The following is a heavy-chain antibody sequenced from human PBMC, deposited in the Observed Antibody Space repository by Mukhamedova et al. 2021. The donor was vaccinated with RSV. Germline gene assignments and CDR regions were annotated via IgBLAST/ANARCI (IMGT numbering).Heavy chain of an antibody. Sequence: MPGKGLEWMGRIDPSDSYTNYSPSFQGHVTISADKSISTAYLQWSSLKASDTAMYYCARIMAGACGGDCPIDYWGQGTLVTVSS. CDR3: ARIMAGACGGDCPIDY. V-gene: IGHV5-10-1*01. J-gene: IGHJ4*02. D-gene: IGHD2-21*02. CDR2: IDPSDSYT.